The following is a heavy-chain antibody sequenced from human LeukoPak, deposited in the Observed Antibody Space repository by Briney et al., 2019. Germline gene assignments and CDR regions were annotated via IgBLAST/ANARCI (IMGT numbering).Heavy chain of an antibody. CDR2: INTNTGNP. Sequence: ASVKVSCKASGYTFTSYAMNWVRQALGQGLEWMGWINTNTGNPTYAQGFTGRFVFSLDTSVSTAYLQISSLKAEDTAVYYCATEGGYSYGYDLYYYGMDVWGQGTTVTVSS. CDR3: ATEGGYSYGYDLYYYGMDV. D-gene: IGHD5-18*01. J-gene: IGHJ6*02. CDR1: GYTFTSYA. V-gene: IGHV7-4-1*02.